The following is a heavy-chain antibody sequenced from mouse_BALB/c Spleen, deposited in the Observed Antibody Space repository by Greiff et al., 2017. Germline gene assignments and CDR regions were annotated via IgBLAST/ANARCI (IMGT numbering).Heavy chain of an antibody. V-gene: IGHV5-17*02. CDR3: ARARGNYPYAMDD. Sequence: DVKLVESGGGLVQPGGSRKLSCAASGFTFSSFGMHWVRQAPEKGLEWVAYISSGSSTIYYADTVKGRFTISRDNPKNTLFLQITSLRSEDTAMYYCARARGNYPYAMDDWGQGTSVTVSS. J-gene: IGHJ4*01. D-gene: IGHD2-1*01. CDR2: ISSGSSTI. CDR1: GFTFSSFG.